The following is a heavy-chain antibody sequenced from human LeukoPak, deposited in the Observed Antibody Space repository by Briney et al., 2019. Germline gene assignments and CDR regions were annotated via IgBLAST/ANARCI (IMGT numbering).Heavy chain of an antibody. CDR2: ISSSSTT. Sequence: ESLSLSCAASGCSFSSYSMNWVRQAPGKGLEWVSYISSSSTTYYTDSVKGRFTISRDNSKNSLFLQMNTLRDEDTAVYYCARGARTYYYGSGNLRACDIWGQGRMVSVCS. CDR1: GCSFSSYS. V-gene: IGHV3-48*02. CDR3: ARGARTYYYGSGNLRACDI. J-gene: IGHJ3*02. D-gene: IGHD3-10*01.